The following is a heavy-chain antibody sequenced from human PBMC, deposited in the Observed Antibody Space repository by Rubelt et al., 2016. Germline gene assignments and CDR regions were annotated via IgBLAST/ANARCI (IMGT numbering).Heavy chain of an antibody. J-gene: IGHJ4*02. D-gene: IGHD7-27*01. CDR2: ISSSSSYI. V-gene: IGHV3-21*01. Sequence: VRQAPGKGLEWVSSISSSSSYIYYADSVKGRFTISRDNAKTSLYLQMNSLRAEDTAVYYCARNWGRLFYFDYWGQGTLVTVSS. CDR3: ARNWGRLFYFDY.